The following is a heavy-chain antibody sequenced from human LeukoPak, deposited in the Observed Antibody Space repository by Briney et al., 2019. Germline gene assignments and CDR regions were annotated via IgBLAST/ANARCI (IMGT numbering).Heavy chain of an antibody. CDR1: GFTFDDYG. CDR2: INWNGGST. D-gene: IGHD2/OR15-2a*01. V-gene: IGHV3-20*04. J-gene: IGHJ4*02. Sequence: GGSLRLSCAASGFTFDDYGMSWVRQAPGKGLEWVSGINWNGGSTGYADSVKGRFTISRDNAKNSLYLQINSLRAEDTAVYYCARDNKGPSYYFDYWGQGTLVTVSS. CDR3: ARDNKGPSYYFDY.